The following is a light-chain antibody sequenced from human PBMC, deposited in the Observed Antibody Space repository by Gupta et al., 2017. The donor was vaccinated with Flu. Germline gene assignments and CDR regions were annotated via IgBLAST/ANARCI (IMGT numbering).Light chain of an antibody. Sequence: QSVLTQPPSVSGAPGQRVTLSRTGSSSNIGAGYDVHWYQQLPGTAPKLLIYGSDNRPSGVPDRFSGSKSGNSASLAITGLQAEDEADYYCQSYDSSHVVFGGGTKLTVL. V-gene: IGLV1-40*01. CDR2: GSD. J-gene: IGLJ2*01. CDR3: QSYDSSHVV. CDR1: SSNIGAGYD.